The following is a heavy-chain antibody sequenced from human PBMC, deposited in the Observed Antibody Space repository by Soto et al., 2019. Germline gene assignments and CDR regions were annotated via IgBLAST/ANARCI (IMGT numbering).Heavy chain of an antibody. J-gene: IGHJ4*02. V-gene: IGHV3-53*02. Sequence: EVQLVETGGGLIQPGGSLRLSCAASEFTVSSNYMSWVRQAPGKGLEWVSIIYSSGSAYYADSVKGRFTISRDNSKNTLYIRLNSLRAEDTAVYYSARGSEPAYFDYWGQGTLVTVSS. CDR3: ARGSEPAYFDY. CDR1: EFTVSSNY. D-gene: IGHD1-26*01. CDR2: IYSSGSA.